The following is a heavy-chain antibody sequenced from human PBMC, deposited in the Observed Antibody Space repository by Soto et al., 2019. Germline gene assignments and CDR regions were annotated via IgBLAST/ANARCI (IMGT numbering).Heavy chain of an antibody. Sequence: PXETLSLTCTVSGFSISSGDYYWSWIRQPPGKGLEWIGYISHSGSTYNPSLKSRVTISVDRSKNQFSLRLTSVTAADTAVYYCARKTVIYYDSSSWFDHSGQGALVTVSS. CDR3: ARKTVIYYDSSSWFDH. CDR2: ISHSGST. CDR1: GFSISSGDYY. J-gene: IGHJ5*02. D-gene: IGHD3-22*01. V-gene: IGHV4-30-2*01.